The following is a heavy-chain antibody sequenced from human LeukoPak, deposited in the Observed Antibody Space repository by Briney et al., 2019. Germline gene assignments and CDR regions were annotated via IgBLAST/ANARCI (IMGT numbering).Heavy chain of an antibody. J-gene: IGHJ2*01. CDR3: ARCPSSGWYLEYWYFDL. CDR2: IYYSGST. D-gene: IGHD6-19*01. CDR1: GGSISSSSYY. V-gene: IGHV4-39*01. Sequence: KTSETLSLTCTVSGGSISSSSYYWGWIRQPPGKGLEWIGSIYYSGSTYYNPSLKSRVTISVDTSKNQFSLKLSSVTAADTAVYYCARCPSSGWYLEYWYFDLWGRGTLVTVSS.